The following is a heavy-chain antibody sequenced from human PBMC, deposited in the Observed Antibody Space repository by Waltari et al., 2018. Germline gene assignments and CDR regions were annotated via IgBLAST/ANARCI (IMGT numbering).Heavy chain of an antibody. D-gene: IGHD1-26*01. CDR3: ARGGYSGSYYYYMDV. CDR2: INAGNGNT. Sequence: QVQLVQSGAEVKKPGASVKVSCKASGYPFTSYAMHWVRQAPGQRLEWMGWINAGNGNTKDSQEFQGRVTITRDTSASTAYMELSSLRSEDMAVYYCARGGYSGSYYYYMDVWGKGTTVTVSS. J-gene: IGHJ6*03. CDR1: GYPFTSYA. V-gene: IGHV1-3*03.